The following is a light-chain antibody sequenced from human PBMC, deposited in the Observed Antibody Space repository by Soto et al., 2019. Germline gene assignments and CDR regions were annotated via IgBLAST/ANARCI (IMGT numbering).Light chain of an antibody. CDR3: TSYSSSDTLWV. CDR1: SSDFDDYSY. V-gene: IGLV2-14*03. Sequence: QSVLTQPASVSGSPGQSVTISCTGTSSDFDDYSYVSWYQQHPGKAPKLMIYDVNYRPSGISNRFSASKSDNSASLTISGLQAEDEAVYYCTSYSSSDTLWVFGGGTKLTVL. J-gene: IGLJ3*02. CDR2: DVN.